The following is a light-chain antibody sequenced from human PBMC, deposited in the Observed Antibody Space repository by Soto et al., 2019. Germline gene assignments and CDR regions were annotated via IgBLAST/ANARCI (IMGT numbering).Light chain of an antibody. CDR3: QQYGSSPLVT. Sequence: EIVLTQSPGTLSLSPGERATLSCRASQSVSSSYIAWYQQKPGQAPRLLIYGASSRATGIPDRFSGSGSGKDFTLTISRLEPEDFAVYYCQQYGSSPLVTFGGGTKVEIK. CDR1: QSVSSSY. CDR2: GAS. V-gene: IGKV3-20*01. J-gene: IGKJ4*01.